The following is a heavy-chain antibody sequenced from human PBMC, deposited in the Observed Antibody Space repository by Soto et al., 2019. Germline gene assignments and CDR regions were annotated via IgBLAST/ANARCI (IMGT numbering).Heavy chain of an antibody. CDR2: ISSSSSYM. CDR1: GFTFSTYS. CDR3: ARAGEYYYNYYMDV. J-gene: IGHJ6*03. V-gene: IGHV3-21*01. D-gene: IGHD3-10*01. Sequence: GGSLRLSCAASGFTFSTYSMNWVRQAPGKGPEWVSSISSSSSYMSYSDLVKGRFTISRDNAKNSLYLQMNSLRAEDTAVYYCARAGEYYYNYYMDVWGKGTTVTVSS.